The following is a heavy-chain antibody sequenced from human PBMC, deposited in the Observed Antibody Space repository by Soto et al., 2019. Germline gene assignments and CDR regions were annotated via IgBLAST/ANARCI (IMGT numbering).Heavy chain of an antibody. CDR1: GGSISSISYY. V-gene: IGHV4-39*01. D-gene: IGHD2-8*01. CDR2: IYYSGST. Sequence: QLQLQESGPGLVKPSETLSLTCTVSGGSISSISYYWGWIRQPPGKGLEWIGSIYYSGSTYYNPSLKSRVTISVDTSKNQFSLKLSSVIAADTAVYYCADLRWSRYWGQGTLVTVSS. J-gene: IGHJ4*02. CDR3: ADLRWSRY.